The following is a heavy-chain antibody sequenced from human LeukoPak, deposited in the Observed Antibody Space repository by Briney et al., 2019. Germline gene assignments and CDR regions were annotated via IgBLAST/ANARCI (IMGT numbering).Heavy chain of an antibody. CDR1: GYTFTSYG. D-gene: IGHD4-17*01. CDR3: ARGGDYGDYVSAFDI. Sequence: EASVKVSCKASGYTFTSYGISWVRQAPGQGLEWMGWISAYNGNTNYAQKLQGRVTMTTDTSTSTAYMELRSLRSDDTAVYYCARGGDYGDYVSAFDIWGQGTMVTVSS. CDR2: ISAYNGNT. J-gene: IGHJ3*02. V-gene: IGHV1-18*01.